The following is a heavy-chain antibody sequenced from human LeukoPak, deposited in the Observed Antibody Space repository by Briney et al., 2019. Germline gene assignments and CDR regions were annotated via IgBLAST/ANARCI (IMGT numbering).Heavy chain of an antibody. CDR2: IIPIFGTA. CDR3: AREVHYYDSSGYYDY. V-gene: IGHV1-69*05. D-gene: IGHD3-22*01. J-gene: IGHJ4*02. CDR1: GGTFSSYA. Sequence: ASVKVSCKASGGTFSSYAISWVRQAPGQGLEWMGGIIPIFGTANYAQKFQGRVTITTDESTSTAYMELSSLRSEDTAVYYCAREVHYYDSSGYYDYWGQGTLVTVSS.